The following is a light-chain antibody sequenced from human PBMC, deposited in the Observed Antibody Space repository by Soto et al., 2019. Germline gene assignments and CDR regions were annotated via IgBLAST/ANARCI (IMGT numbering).Light chain of an antibody. CDR3: QSYDSSLSGVV. CDR2: GNS. Sequence: QSVLTQPPSVSGAPGQRVTISCTGSSSNIGAGYDVHWYQQLPGTAPKLLIYGNSNRPSGVPDRFSGSKSGTSASLTITGLQIEDETDYYSQSYDSSLSGVVFGRGTKLTVL. J-gene: IGLJ2*01. CDR1: SSNIGAGYD. V-gene: IGLV1-40*01.